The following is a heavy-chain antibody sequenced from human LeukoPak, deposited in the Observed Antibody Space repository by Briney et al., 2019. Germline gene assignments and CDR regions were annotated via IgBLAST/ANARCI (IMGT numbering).Heavy chain of an antibody. D-gene: IGHD3-22*01. CDR3: ARDTDYYDSSGYAVDAFDI. CDR1: GYSISSGYY. V-gene: IGHV4-38-2*02. J-gene: IGHJ3*02. Sequence: SETLSLTCTVSGYSISSGYYWGWIRQPPGKGLEWIGSICHSGSTYYNPSLKSRVTISVDTSKNQFSLKLSSVTAADTAVYYCARDTDYYDSSGYAVDAFDIWGQGTMVTVSS. CDR2: ICHSGST.